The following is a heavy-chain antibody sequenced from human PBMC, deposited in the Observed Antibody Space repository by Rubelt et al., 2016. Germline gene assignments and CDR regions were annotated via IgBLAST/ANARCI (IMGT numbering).Heavy chain of an antibody. CDR2: IYYSGST. CDR3: AGPGCSGGSCYYY. J-gene: IGHJ4*02. Sequence: VQLLESGGSLVQPGESLRLSCAASGFTFSSYAMSWVRQAPGKGLEWIGSIYYSGSTYYNPSLKSRVTISVDTSKNQFSLKLSSVTASETAVYYCAGPGCSGGSCYYYWGQGTLVTVAS. V-gene: IGHV4-59*05. CDR1: GFTFSSYA. D-gene: IGHD2-15*01.